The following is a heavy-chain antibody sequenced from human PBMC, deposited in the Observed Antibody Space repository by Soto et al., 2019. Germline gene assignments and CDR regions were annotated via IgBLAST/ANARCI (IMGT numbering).Heavy chain of an antibody. V-gene: IGHV3-30*18. CDR2: ISYDGSNK. J-gene: IGHJ4*02. CDR1: GSTFSSYG. D-gene: IGHD6-13*01. CDR3: AKDRGQQQLVFSASYYFDY. Sequence: PGGSLRLSCAASGSTFSSYGMHWVRQAPGKGLEWVAVISYDGSNKYYADSVKGRFTISRDNSKNTLYLQMNSLRAEDTAVYYCAKDRGQQQLVFSASYYFDYWGQGTLVTVSS.